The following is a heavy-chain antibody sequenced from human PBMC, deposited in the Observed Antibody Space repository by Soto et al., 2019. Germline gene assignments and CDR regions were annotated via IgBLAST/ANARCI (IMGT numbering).Heavy chain of an antibody. D-gene: IGHD6-19*01. CDR2: IYYSGST. CDR3: AHSVVAGLGYYIDF. J-gene: IGHJ4*02. Sequence: PSETLSLTCTVSGGSISSYYWSWIRQPPGKGLEWIGYIYYSGSTNYSPFLKSRLTITKDTSKNQVVLTMTNMDPVDTATYYCAHSVVAGLGYYIDFPGQATLVTVSS. CDR1: GGSISSYY. V-gene: IGHV4-59*01.